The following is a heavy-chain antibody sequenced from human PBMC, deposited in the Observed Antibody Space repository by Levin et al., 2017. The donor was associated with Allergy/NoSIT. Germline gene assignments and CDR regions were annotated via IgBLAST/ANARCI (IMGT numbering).Heavy chain of an antibody. Sequence: GESLKISCAASGFTFSSYEMNWVRQAPGKGLEWVSYINIIGSTMYYADSFKGRFTISRDNAKNSLYLQMNSLRAEDTAVYYCAREGGRDLGDCSGGSCHFDHWGQGTLVTVSS. D-gene: IGHD2-15*01. J-gene: IGHJ4*02. V-gene: IGHV3-48*03. CDR3: AREGGRDLGDCSGGSCHFDH. CDR1: GFTFSSYE. CDR2: INIIGSTM.